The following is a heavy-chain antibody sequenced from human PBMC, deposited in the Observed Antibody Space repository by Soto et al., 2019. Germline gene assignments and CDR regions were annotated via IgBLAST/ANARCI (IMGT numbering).Heavy chain of an antibody. CDR3: ARDRVYSSFGDSQY. CDR1: GFTFSRYW. D-gene: IGHD6-6*01. CDR2: INSDGSST. J-gene: IGHJ4*02. V-gene: IGHV3-74*01. Sequence: QRLSCAASGFTFSRYWMHWVRQAPGKGLVWVSRINSDGSSTSYADSVKGRFTISRDNAKNTLYLQMNSLRAEDTAVYYCARDRVYSSFGDSQYWGQGTLVIVSS.